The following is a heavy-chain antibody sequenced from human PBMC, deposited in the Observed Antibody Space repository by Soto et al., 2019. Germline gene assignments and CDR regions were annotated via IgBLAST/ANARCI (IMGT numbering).Heavy chain of an antibody. J-gene: IGHJ4*02. CDR2: MYYTGTT. CDR3: ARGIDYRYVDS. Sequence: QVQLQESGPGLVKPSQTLSLTCTVSGDSIITNDHYWSWIRQPPGKGLEWIGYMYYTGTTYYSPSLKSRASLSVDTSKNQLSLSLTSVTAADTAVYYCARGIDYRYVDSWGQGILVTVSS. V-gene: IGHV4-30-4*01. D-gene: IGHD4-4*01. CDR1: GDSIITNDHY.